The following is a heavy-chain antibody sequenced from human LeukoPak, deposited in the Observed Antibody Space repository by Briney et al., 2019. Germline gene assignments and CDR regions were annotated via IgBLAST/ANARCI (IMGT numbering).Heavy chain of an antibody. J-gene: IGHJ4*02. CDR1: GFTFSSYG. CDR2: ISGSGGST. CDR3: ARGRYSGSYLLDY. D-gene: IGHD1-26*01. V-gene: IGHV3-23*01. Sequence: GGTLRLSCAASGFTFSSYGMSWVRQAPGKGLEWVSAISGSGGSTYYADSVKGRFTISRDDAKNLLCLDMNSLRAEDTALYYCARGRYSGSYLLDYWGQGTLVTVSS.